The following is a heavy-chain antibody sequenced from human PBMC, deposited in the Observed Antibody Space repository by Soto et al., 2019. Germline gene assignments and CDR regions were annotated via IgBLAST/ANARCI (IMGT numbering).Heavy chain of an antibody. Sequence: QVQLVESGGGVVQPGRSLRLSCGASGLTFSSYGMHWVRQAPGKGLEWVALISYDGSKKYYADSVKGRFTISRDNSRNTLYLQMNSLRAEDTGVYYCAKDQECYHDPFDIWGQGTMVTVSS. CDR2: ISYDGSKK. V-gene: IGHV3-30*18. CDR1: GLTFSSYG. D-gene: IGHD2-2*01. CDR3: AKDQECYHDPFDI. J-gene: IGHJ3*02.